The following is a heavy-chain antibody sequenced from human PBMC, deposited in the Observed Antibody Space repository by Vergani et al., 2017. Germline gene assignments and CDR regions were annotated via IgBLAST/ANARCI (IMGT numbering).Heavy chain of an antibody. J-gene: IGHJ4*02. Sequence: QVQLQESGPGLVKPSQTLSLTCTVSGGSLTGDSYYWTWFRQPAGKGLEWIGYIYDSGDTKYNPSLKSRVTMSLDTSKNQFSLNLYSVTAADTAVYYCARGALWWLRQIDSWGQGTLVTVSS. V-gene: IGHV4-61*10. CDR3: ARGALWWLRQIDS. CDR1: GGSLTGDSYY. CDR2: IYDSGDT. D-gene: IGHD2-21*01.